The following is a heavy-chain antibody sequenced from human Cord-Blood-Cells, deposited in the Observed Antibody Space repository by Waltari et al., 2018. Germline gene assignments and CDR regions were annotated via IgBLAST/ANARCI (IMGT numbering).Heavy chain of an antibody. V-gene: IGHV3-23*01. D-gene: IGHD3-22*01. CDR2: ISGSGGRT. CDR1: GFTFSSYA. Sequence: EVQLLESGGGLVQPGGSLRLSCAASGFTFSSYAISWVRPPPGEGLEWVSAISGSGGRTYYADYVKGRFTISRDNSKNTLYLQMNSLRAEDTAVYYCAKGGSYYDSSGYPDAFDIWGQGTMVTVSS. CDR3: AKGGSYYDSSGYPDAFDI. J-gene: IGHJ3*02.